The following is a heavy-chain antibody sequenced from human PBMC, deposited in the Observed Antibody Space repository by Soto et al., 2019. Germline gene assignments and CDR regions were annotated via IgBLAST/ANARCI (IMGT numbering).Heavy chain of an antibody. CDR3: ASHSSSWSFDYYYGMDV. J-gene: IGHJ6*02. CDR2: ISSSSSYI. Sequence: EVQLVESGGGLVKPGGSLRLSCAASGFTFSSYSMNWVRQAPGKGLEWVSSISSSSSYIYYADSVKGRFTISRDNAKNSLYLQMNSLGAEDTAVYYCASHSSSWSFDYYYGMDVWGQGTTVTVSS. V-gene: IGHV3-21*01. CDR1: GFTFSSYS. D-gene: IGHD6-13*01.